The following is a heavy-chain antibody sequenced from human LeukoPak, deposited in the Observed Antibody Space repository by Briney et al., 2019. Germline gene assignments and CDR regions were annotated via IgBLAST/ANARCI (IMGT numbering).Heavy chain of an antibody. D-gene: IGHD6-13*01. V-gene: IGHV3-48*03. CDR1: GFTFSSYE. CDR3: AGGRPTTSIAAAGVNWFDP. CDR2: ISSSGSTI. Sequence: GGSLRLSCAASGFTFSSYEMNWVRQAPGKGLEWVSYISSSGSTIYYADSVKGRFTISRDNAKNSLYLQMNSLRAEDTAVYYCAGGRPTTSIAAAGVNWFDPWGQGTLVTVSS. J-gene: IGHJ5*02.